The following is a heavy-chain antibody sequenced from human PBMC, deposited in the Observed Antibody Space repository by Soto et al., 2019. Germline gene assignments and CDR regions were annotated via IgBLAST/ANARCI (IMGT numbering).Heavy chain of an antibody. CDR3: AKDPSLYSSGWRYFDY. Sequence: GGSLRLSCAASGFTFITYGMHWVRQAPGKGLEWVAVISYDGGNEYYADSVKGRFTISRDNSKNTLYLQMNSLREEDTAFYYCAKDPSLYSSGWRYFDYWGQGTLVTVSS. CDR1: GFTFITYG. D-gene: IGHD6-19*01. J-gene: IGHJ4*02. CDR2: ISYDGGNE. V-gene: IGHV3-30*18.